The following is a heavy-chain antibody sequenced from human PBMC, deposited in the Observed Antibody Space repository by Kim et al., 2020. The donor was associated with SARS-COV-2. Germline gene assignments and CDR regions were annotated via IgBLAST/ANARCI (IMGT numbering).Heavy chain of an antibody. CDR1: GFTFSSYS. D-gene: IGHD3-10*01. Sequence: GGSLRLSCAASGFTFSSYSMNWVRQAPGKGLEWVSSISSSSSYIYYADSVKGRFTISRDNAKNSLYLQMNSLRAEDTAVYYCARDLWFGELPQGGFGYYYGMDVWGQGTTVTVSS. V-gene: IGHV3-21*01. CDR3: ARDLWFGELPQGGFGYYYGMDV. CDR2: ISSSSSYI. J-gene: IGHJ6*02.